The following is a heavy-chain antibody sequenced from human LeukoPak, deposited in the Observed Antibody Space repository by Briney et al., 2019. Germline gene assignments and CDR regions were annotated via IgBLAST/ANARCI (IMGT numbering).Heavy chain of an antibody. Sequence: SSETLSLTCTVSDDSISGHYWNWIRQPPGKGLEWIGYVHYNGRTNYHPSLKSRVSISVDRSQNQFSLKLNSVTAADTARYYCARGGITVFGVQPQLDHWGQGTLVTVSS. CDR2: VHYNGRT. V-gene: IGHV4-59*11. CDR1: DDSISGHY. J-gene: IGHJ4*02. D-gene: IGHD3-3*01. CDR3: ARGGITVFGVQPQLDH.